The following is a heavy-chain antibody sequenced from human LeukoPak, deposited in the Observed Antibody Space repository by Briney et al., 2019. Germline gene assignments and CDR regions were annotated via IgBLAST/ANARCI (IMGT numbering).Heavy chain of an antibody. J-gene: IGHJ3*02. CDR3: ARDAGYSSGRYDAFDI. CDR2: INWSGGST. D-gene: IGHD6-19*01. Sequence: PGGSLRLSCVASGFTFDDYGMSWVRQAPGQGLEWVSGINWSGGSTGYADSVKGRFTISRDNAKNSLYLQMSTLRAEDTALYYCARDAGYSSGRYDAFDIWGQGTLVTVSS. CDR1: GFTFDDYG. V-gene: IGHV3-20*04.